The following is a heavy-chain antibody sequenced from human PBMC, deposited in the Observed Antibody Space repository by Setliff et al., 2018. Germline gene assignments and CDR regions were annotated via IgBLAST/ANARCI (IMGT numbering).Heavy chain of an antibody. CDR3: ARDQSSSWYCPHYGMDV. V-gene: IGHV3-21*01. D-gene: IGHD6-13*01. Sequence: GGSLRLSCAASGFTFSSYSMNWVRQAPGKGLAWVSSISSSSSYIYYADSVKGRFTISRDNAKNSLYLQMNSLRAEDTAVYYCARDQSSSWYCPHYGMDVWGQGTTVTVSS. J-gene: IGHJ6*02. CDR2: ISSSSSYI. CDR1: GFTFSSYS.